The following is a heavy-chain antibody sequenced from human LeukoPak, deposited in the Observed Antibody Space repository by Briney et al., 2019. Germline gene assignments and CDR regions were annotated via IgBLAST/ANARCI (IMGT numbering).Heavy chain of an antibody. J-gene: IGHJ4*02. V-gene: IGHV3-23*01. CDR3: ARGSQLVLSY. CDR2: ISGRGGST. D-gene: IGHD6-6*01. Sequence: GGSLRLSCAASGFTFSSYAMSWVRQAPGKGLEWVSAISGRGGSTYYADSVKGRFTISRDNSKNTLYLQMNSLRAEDTAVYYCARGSQLVLSYWGQGTLVTVSS. CDR1: GFTFSSYA.